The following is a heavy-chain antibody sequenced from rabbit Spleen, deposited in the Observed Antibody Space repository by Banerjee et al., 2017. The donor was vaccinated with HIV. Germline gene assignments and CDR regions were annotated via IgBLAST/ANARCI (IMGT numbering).Heavy chain of an antibody. J-gene: IGHJ4*01. CDR1: GFSFGSSYW. D-gene: IGHD2-1*01. Sequence: QEQLKETGGGLVQPGGSLTLTCTASGFSFGSSYWICWVRQAPGKGLEWIACIDTGFGGSTYYASWAKGRFTISKTSSTTVTLQMTSLTAADTATYFCATYVDYDGDFNLWGQGTLVTVS. CDR2: IDTGFGGST. CDR3: ATYVDYDGDFNL. V-gene: IGHV1S45*01.